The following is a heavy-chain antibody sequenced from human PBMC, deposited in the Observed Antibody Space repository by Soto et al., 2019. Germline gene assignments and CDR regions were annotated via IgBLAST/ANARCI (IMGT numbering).Heavy chain of an antibody. J-gene: IGHJ6*03. CDR3: ARDSFPADCNGGSCHPLGELSTGRYYYYMDV. D-gene: IGHD2-15*01. Sequence: GGSLRLSCAASGFTFSSYGMHWVRQAPGKGLEWVAVIWYDGSNKYYADSVKGRFTISRDNSKNTLYLQMNSLRAEDTAVYYCARDSFPADCNGGSCHPLGELSTGRYYYYMDVWGKGTTVTVSS. CDR2: IWYDGSNK. V-gene: IGHV3-33*01. CDR1: GFTFSSYG.